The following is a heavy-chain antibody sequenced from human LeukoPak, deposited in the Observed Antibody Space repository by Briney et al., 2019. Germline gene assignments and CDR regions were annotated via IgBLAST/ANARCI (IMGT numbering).Heavy chain of an antibody. CDR3: ARGWLSISPNFDY. D-gene: IGHD3-16*02. Sequence: GGSLRLSCAASGFTVSSNYMSWVRQAPGKGLEWVSVIYSGGSTYYADSVKGRFTISRDNSKNTLYLQMNSLRAEDTAVYYCARGWLSISPNFDYWGQGTLVTVSS. CDR2: IYSGGST. J-gene: IGHJ4*02. V-gene: IGHV3-53*01. CDR1: GFTVSSNY.